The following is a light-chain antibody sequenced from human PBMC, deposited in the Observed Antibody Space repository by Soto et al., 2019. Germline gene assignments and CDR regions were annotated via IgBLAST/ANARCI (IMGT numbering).Light chain of an antibody. V-gene: IGKV1-27*01. CDR3: PKFSAVPT. J-gene: IGKJ4*01. CDR1: QAIYNY. CDR2: AAS. Sequence: DIQMTQSPSSLSASVGDIVTITCRASQAIYNYFAWYHQKPGKVPTLLISAASTLQSGVPSRFSGSGSGTDFTLTISSLQPEDVATYYCPKFSAVPTFGGGTKVEI.